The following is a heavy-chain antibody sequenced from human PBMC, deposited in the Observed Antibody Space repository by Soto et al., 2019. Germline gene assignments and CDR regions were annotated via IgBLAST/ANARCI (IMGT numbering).Heavy chain of an antibody. CDR1: GGSFSSYA. Sequence: SVKVSCKAYGGSFSSYAISWVRQAPGQWPEWMGRIIPIFGPAHYTQKFKGRATITADETTSTAYMERSSLRSEDTAVYYWARQYSSSWYSRTYSYYGMDVWGQGTTATV. V-gene: IGHV1-69*13. J-gene: IGHJ6*02. D-gene: IGHD6-13*01. CDR3: ARQYSSSWYSRTYSYYGMDV. CDR2: IIPIFGPA.